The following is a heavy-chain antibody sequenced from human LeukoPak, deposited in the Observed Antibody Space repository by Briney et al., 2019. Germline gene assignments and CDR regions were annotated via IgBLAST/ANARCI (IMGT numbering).Heavy chain of an antibody. D-gene: IGHD3-16*01. CDR2: IRYDGSNK. CDR3: TRDRFYVWFDP. Sequence: GGSLRLSCAASGFTFSSYGMHWVRQAPGKGLEWVAFIRYDGSNKYYADSVKGRFTISRDDSKSIAYLQMNSLKTEDTAVYYCTRDRFYVWFDPWGQGTLVTVSS. CDR1: GFTFSSYG. J-gene: IGHJ5*02. V-gene: IGHV3-30*02.